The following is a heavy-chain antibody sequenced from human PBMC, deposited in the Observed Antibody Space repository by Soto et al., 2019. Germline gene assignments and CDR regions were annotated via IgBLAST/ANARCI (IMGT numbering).Heavy chain of an antibody. CDR1: GFTFSSYT. J-gene: IGHJ6*03. CDR3: VKGLGEYYYMDV. D-gene: IGHD3-10*01. V-gene: IGHV3-23*01. Sequence: EVQLLESGGGLVQPGGSLRLSCAASGFTFSSYTMSWVRQAPGKGLEWVSAISDSGGSTYYADSVKGRFTNSRDNSKHTPFLQVNSLRAADTAVYYCVKGLGEYYYMDVWGKGTTVTVSS. CDR2: ISDSGGST.